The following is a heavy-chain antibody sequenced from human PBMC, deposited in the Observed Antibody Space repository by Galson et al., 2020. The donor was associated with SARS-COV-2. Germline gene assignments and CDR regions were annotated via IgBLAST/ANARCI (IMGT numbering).Heavy chain of an antibody. CDR2: IYWDDDK. CDR1: GFSLSTSGVG. D-gene: IGHD5-12*01. V-gene: IGHV2-5*02. Sequence: SGPTLVKPTQTLTLTCTFSGFSLSTSGVGVGWIRQPPGKALEWLALIYWDDDKRYSPSLKRRLTITKDTSKNQVVLTMTNMDPVDTATYYCAHIVATIGRFGMDVWGQGTTVTVSS. CDR3: AHIVATIGRFGMDV. J-gene: IGHJ6*02.